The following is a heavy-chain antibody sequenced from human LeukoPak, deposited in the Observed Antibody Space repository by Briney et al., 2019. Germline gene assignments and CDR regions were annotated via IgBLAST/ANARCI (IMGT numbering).Heavy chain of an antibody. CDR3: ARTWSSGYYLYWYFDL. CDR1: GGSISSYY. CDR2: IYYSGST. J-gene: IGHJ2*01. D-gene: IGHD3-22*01. Sequence: SETLSLTCTVSGGSISSYYWSWIRQPPGKGLEWIGYIYYSGSTNYNPSLKSRVTISVDTSKNQFSLKLSSVTAADTAVYYCARTWSSGYYLYWYFDLWGRGTLVTVSS. V-gene: IGHV4-59*08.